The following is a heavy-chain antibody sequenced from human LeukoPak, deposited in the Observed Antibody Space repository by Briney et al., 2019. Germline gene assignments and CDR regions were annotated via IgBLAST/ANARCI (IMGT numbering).Heavy chain of an antibody. V-gene: IGHV1-69*04. J-gene: IGHJ4*02. CDR2: IIPILGIA. CDR1: GGTFSSYA. Sequence: SVKVSCKASGGTFSSYAISWVRQAPGQGLEWMGRIIPILGIANYAQKFQGRVSITADKSTSTAYMELSSLRSEDTAVYYCARDSQPPYCSGGSCYCYWGQGTLVTVSS. D-gene: IGHD2-15*01. CDR3: ARDSQPPYCSGGSCYCY.